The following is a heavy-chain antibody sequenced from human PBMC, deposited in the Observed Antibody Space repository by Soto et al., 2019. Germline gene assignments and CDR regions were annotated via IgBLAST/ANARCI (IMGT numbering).Heavy chain of an antibody. Sequence: EVQLLESGGGLVQPGGSLRLSCAASGFTFNAYAMPWVRQAPGKGLEWVSALGGSGGNRYYADSVRGRFTISRDNSKDTVDLQMNSLRVEDTAVYYCARVASDYINSVDNWGQGILVTVSS. V-gene: IGHV3-23*01. CDR3: ARVASDYINSVDN. CDR1: GFTFNAYA. CDR2: LGGSGGNR. D-gene: IGHD4-4*01. J-gene: IGHJ4*02.